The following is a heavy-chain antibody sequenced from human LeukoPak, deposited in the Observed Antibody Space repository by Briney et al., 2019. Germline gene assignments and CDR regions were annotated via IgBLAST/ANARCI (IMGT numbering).Heavy chain of an antibody. Sequence: ASVKVSCKASGYTFTSYAMHWVRQAPGQRLEWMGWINAGNGNTIYSQKFQGRVTITRDTSASTAYMELSSLRSEDTAVYYCASGSGYDWDAFDIWGQGTMVTVSS. CDR1: GYTFTSYA. J-gene: IGHJ3*02. D-gene: IGHD5-12*01. CDR2: INAGNGNT. CDR3: ASGSGYDWDAFDI. V-gene: IGHV1-3*01.